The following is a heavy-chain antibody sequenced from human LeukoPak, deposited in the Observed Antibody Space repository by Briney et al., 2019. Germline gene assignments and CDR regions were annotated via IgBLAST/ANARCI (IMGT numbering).Heavy chain of an antibody. CDR3: ASTLDVAAAGNFDY. D-gene: IGHD6-13*01. CDR1: GFTFSDYY. J-gene: IGHJ4*02. Sequence: PGGSLRLSCAASGFTFSDYYMSWIRQAPGKGLEWVSYISSSGSTIYYADSAKGRFTISRDNAKNSLYLQMNSLRAEDTAVYYCASTLDVAAAGNFDYWGQGTLVTVSS. CDR2: ISSSGSTI. V-gene: IGHV3-11*01.